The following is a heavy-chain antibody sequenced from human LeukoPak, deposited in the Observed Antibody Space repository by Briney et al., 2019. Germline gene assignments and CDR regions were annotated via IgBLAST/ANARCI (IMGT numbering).Heavy chain of an antibody. CDR1: GFTFSSSS. Sequence: GGPLRLSGAASGFTFSSSSLNWVRQAPGKGLEWVSYISSSSSTIYYADSVKGRFTISRDNAKNSLYLQMNSLRDEDTAVYYCASDCVGGSYCWGQGTLVTVSS. D-gene: IGHD1-26*01. V-gene: IGHV3-48*02. CDR2: ISSSSSTI. J-gene: IGHJ4*02. CDR3: ASDCVGGSYC.